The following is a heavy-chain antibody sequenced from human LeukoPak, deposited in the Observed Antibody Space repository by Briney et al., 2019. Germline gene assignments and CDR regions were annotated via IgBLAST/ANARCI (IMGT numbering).Heavy chain of an antibody. D-gene: IGHD2-2*01. CDR1: GFTFSSYG. J-gene: IGHJ4*02. V-gene: IGHV3-30*18. CDR2: ISYDGSNK. CDR3: AKVRGVVPAAYFDY. Sequence: GGSLRLSCAASGFTFSSYGMHWVRQAPGKGLEWVAVISYDGSNKYYADSVKGRFTISRDNSKNTLYLQMNSLRAEDTAVYYCAKVRGVVPAAYFDYWGQGTLVTVSS.